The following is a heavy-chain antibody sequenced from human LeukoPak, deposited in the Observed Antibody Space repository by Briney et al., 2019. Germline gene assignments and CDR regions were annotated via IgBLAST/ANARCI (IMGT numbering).Heavy chain of an antibody. V-gene: IGHV3-49*03. J-gene: IGHJ4*02. CDR2: IRSKVYGGTT. CDR1: GFTFGDYA. D-gene: IGHD6-19*01. Sequence: QPGGSLRLSCIASGFTFGDYAMSWFRQAPGKGPEWVGFIRSKVYGGTTEYAASVKGRFTISRDDSKSIAYLQMNSLKTEDTAVYYCTREAVAFQSYFDYWGQGTLVTVSS. CDR3: TREAVAFQSYFDY.